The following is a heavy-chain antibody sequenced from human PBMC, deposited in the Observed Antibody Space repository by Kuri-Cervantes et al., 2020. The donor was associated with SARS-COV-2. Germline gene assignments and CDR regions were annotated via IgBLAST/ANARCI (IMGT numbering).Heavy chain of an antibody. CDR1: GFTFSSYS. CDR3: ESESGYSSSWGDY. CDR2: ISGSGGST. D-gene: IGHD6-13*01. J-gene: IGHJ4*02. Sequence: GESLKISCAASGFTFSSYSMNWVRQAPGKGLEWVSAISGSGGSTYYADSVKGRFTISRDNSKNTLYLQMNSLRAEDTAVYYCESESGYSSSWGDYWGQGTLVTVSS. V-gene: IGHV3-23*01.